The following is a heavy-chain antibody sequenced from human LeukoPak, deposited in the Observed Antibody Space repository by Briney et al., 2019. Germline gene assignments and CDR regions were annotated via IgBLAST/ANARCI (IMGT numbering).Heavy chain of an antibody. Sequence: GRSLRLSCAASGFTFSSYAMHWVRQAPGKGLEWVAVISDDGSNKYYADSVKGRFTISRDNSKNTLYLQMNSLRAEDTAVYYCATHYDIFGVVTPFDYWGQGTLVTVSS. CDR1: GFTFSSYA. CDR3: ATHYDIFGVVTPFDY. CDR2: ISDDGSNK. D-gene: IGHD3-3*02. V-gene: IGHV3-30-3*01. J-gene: IGHJ4*02.